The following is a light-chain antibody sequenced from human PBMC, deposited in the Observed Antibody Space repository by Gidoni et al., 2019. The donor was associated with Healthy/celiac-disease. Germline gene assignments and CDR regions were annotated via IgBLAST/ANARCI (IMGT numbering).Light chain of an antibody. CDR2: AAS. CDR1: QGISNY. J-gene: IGKJ3*01. CDR3: QKYNSAPLT. V-gene: IGKV1-27*01. Sequence: DIQMTQSPSSLSASVGDRVTIPCRASQGISNYLAWYQQKPGKVPKLLIYAASTLQSGFPSRFSGSGSWTDFTLTISSLQPEDVATYYCQKYNSAPLTFGPGTKVDIK.